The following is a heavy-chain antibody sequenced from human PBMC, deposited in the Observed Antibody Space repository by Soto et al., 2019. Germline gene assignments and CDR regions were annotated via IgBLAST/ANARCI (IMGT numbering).Heavy chain of an antibody. CDR2: ISAYNGNT. Sequence: GASVKVSCKASGYTFTSYGISWVRQAPGQGLEWMGWISAYNGNTNYAQKLQGRVTMTTDTSTSTAYMELRSLRSDDTAVYYCARGFLGSGSYSEYYYGMDVWGQGTTVTVSS. CDR1: GYTFTSYG. D-gene: IGHD3-10*01. V-gene: IGHV1-18*01. CDR3: ARGFLGSGSYSEYYYGMDV. J-gene: IGHJ6*02.